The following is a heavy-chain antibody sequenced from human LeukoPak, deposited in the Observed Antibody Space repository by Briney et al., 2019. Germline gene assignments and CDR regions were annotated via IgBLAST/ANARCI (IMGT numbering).Heavy chain of an antibody. D-gene: IGHD3-10*01. CDR1: GFTFSSYA. CDR2: VSGSGGRT. CDR3: AKAPTAYGSGSSFDC. J-gene: IGHJ4*02. Sequence: PGRSLRLSCAASGFTFSSYAMSWVRQAPGKGLEWVSTVSGSGGRTYYADSVKGRFTLSRDNSKSTLYLQMNSLRAEDTAVYYCAKAPTAYGSGSSFDCWGQGTLVTVSS. V-gene: IGHV3-23*01.